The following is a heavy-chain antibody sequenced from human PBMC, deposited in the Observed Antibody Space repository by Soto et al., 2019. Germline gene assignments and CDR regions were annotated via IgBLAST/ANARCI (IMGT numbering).Heavy chain of an antibody. Sequence: ASVKVSCKAAGYTFTTYYMHWVRQAPGQGLEWMGVIDPTHGSTTYAQKFQGRVTMTSDTSTNTVYMELSSLKSEDTAVYYCAGVPYDTTGYYAFWGQGTLVTVSS. J-gene: IGHJ4*02. CDR2: IDPTHGST. CDR1: GYTFTTYY. D-gene: IGHD3-22*01. V-gene: IGHV1-46*01. CDR3: AGVPYDTTGYYAF.